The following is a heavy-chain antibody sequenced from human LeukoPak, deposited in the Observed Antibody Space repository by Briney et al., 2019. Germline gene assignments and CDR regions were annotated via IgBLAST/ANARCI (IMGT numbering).Heavy chain of an antibody. D-gene: IGHD6-6*01. CDR2: INPGDSDT. CDR1: GYSFINYW. CDR3: ARDGSSTDAFDI. V-gene: IGHV5-51*01. Sequence: GESLKISCKGSGYSFINYWIAWVRQLPGRGLEWMGIINPGDSDTRYSPSFQGQVTFSADKSLTTAYLQWSSLKASDTAMYYCARDGSSTDAFDIWGQGTMVTVSS. J-gene: IGHJ3*02.